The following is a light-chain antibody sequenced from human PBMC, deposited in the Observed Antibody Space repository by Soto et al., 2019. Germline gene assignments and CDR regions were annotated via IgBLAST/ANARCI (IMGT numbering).Light chain of an antibody. CDR3: QQFCWSPRT. J-gene: IGKJ4*01. CDR1: QSVSSNY. Sequence: EIVLTQSPGTLSLSPGERATLSCRASQSVSSNYLAWYQQKPGQAPRLLIYGASSRATGIPDRFSGSGFWTEFTLTLSRLEPENFSVFHCQQFCWSPRTCGGGTKVEIK. CDR2: GAS. V-gene: IGKV3-20*01.